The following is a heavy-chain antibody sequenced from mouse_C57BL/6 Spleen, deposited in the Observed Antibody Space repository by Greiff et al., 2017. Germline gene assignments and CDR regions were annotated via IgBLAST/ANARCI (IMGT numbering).Heavy chain of an antibody. Sequence: EVKLEESGGDLVKPGGSLKLSCAASGFTFSSYGMSWVRQTPDKRLEWVATISSGGSYTYYPDSVKGRFTISRDNAKNTLYLQMSSLKSEDTAMYYCARLNDYDPSYAMDYWGQGTSVTVSS. D-gene: IGHD2-4*01. CDR1: GFTFSSYG. CDR2: ISSGGSYT. CDR3: ARLNDYDPSYAMDY. J-gene: IGHJ4*01. V-gene: IGHV5-6*02.